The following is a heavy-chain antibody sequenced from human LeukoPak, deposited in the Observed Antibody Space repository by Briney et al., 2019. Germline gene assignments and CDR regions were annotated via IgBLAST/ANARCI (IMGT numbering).Heavy chain of an antibody. D-gene: IGHD5-24*01. CDR2: INQDGSEK. J-gene: IGHJ4*02. Sequence: GGSLRLCCAVSGLRFGSFWMSWVRQAPGKGLEWVANINQDGSEKYFVDSVRGRFTISRDNSKNSLHLQMNTLRAEDTAVYYCARERDGRFFDYWGQGTLVTVSP. CDR1: GLRFGSFW. V-gene: IGHV3-7*01. CDR3: ARERDGRFFDY.